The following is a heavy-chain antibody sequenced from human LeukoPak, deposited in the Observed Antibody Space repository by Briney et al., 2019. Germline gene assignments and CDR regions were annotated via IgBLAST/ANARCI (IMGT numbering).Heavy chain of an antibody. J-gene: IGHJ4*02. D-gene: IGHD3-22*01. CDR2: ISGSEGGT. CDR1: GITLSNYG. Sequence: GGSLRLSCAVSGITLSNYGMSWVRQAPGKGLECGAGISGSEGGTYYADSVKGRFTISRDNPKNTLYLQTNSLRAEDTAVYFCASAYYYDSSGYYALRYWGQGTLVTVSS. CDR3: ASAYYYDSSGYYALRY. V-gene: IGHV3-23*01.